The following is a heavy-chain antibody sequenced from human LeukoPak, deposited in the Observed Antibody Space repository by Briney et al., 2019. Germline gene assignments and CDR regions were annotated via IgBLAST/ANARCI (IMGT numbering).Heavy chain of an antibody. Sequence: SETLSLTCTVSGGSISSSSYYWGWIRQPPGKGLEWIGSIYYSGSTYYNPSLKSRVTISVDTSKNQFSLKLSSVTAADTAVYYCARVNITMIVHYWGQGTLVTVSS. J-gene: IGHJ4*02. CDR2: IYYSGST. CDR1: GGSISSSSYY. CDR3: ARVNITMIVHY. D-gene: IGHD3-22*01. V-gene: IGHV4-39*07.